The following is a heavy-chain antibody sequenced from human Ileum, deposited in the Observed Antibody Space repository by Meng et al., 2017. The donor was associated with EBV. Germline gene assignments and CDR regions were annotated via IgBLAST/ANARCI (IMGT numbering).Heavy chain of an antibody. J-gene: IGHJ4*02. D-gene: IGHD4-17*01. CDR1: GDSISSNNW. V-gene: IGHV4-4*02. Sequence: QVAPEESGPGLVKSSGTLSLTCAVSGDSISSNNWWSWVRQPPGKGLEWIGEIYHSGSTNYNPSFKSRVTMSVDKSKNQISLNLSSVTAADTAVYYCASGRDYAWHSWGRGTLVTVSS. CDR2: IYHSGST. CDR3: ASGRDYAWHS.